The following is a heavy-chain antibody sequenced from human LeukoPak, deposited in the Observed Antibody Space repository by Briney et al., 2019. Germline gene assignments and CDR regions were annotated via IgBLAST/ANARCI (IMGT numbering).Heavy chain of an antibody. CDR2: IYNSGST. D-gene: IGHD5-18*01. CDR3: ARARPDTAMAVDY. J-gene: IGHJ4*02. V-gene: IGHV4-59*01. Sequence: SEALSLTCTVSGGSISTYYWSWVRLPPGKGLEWIGYIYNSGSTKYNPSLKSRVTVSVDTSKNQLSLKLSSVTAADTAVYYCARARPDTAMAVDYWGQGTLVTISS. CDR1: GGSISTYY.